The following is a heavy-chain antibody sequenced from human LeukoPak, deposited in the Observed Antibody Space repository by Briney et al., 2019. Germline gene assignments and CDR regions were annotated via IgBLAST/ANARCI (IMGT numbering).Heavy chain of an antibody. V-gene: IGHV4-4*07. J-gene: IGHJ4*02. Sequence: SETLSLTCTVSGGSISSYYWSWIGQPAGKGLEWIGRIYTSGSTNYNPSLKSRVTISVDKSKNQFSLKLSSVTAADTAVYYCARETRSGSYYFDYWGQGTLVTVSS. CDR3: ARETRSGSYYFDY. CDR1: GGSISSYY. D-gene: IGHD1-26*01. CDR2: IYTSGST.